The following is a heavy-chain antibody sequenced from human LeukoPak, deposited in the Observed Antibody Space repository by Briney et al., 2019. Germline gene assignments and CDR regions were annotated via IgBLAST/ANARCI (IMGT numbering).Heavy chain of an antibody. Sequence: GGSLRLSCAASGFTFSSYAMSWVRQAPGKGLEWVSAFSGGGGSTYYADSVKGRFTISRDNSKNTLFLQMNSLRADDTAVYYCARSGYNRFDYWGQGTLVTVSS. D-gene: IGHD5-24*01. CDR3: ARSGYNRFDY. CDR1: GFTFSSYA. V-gene: IGHV3-23*01. CDR2: FSGGGGST. J-gene: IGHJ4*02.